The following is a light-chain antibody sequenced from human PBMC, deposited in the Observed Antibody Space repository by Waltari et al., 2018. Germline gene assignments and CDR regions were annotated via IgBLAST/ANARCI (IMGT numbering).Light chain of an antibody. Sequence: QSALTQPASVSGSPGQSITISCTGTSSDVGGYNYVSWYQQHPGKAPKLMIYEVSNRPSGGYNRFSGSKSGNTASLTISGLQAEDEADYYCSSYTSSSTRVFGGGTKLTVL. CDR2: EVS. V-gene: IGLV2-14*01. J-gene: IGLJ3*02. CDR1: SSDVGGYNY. CDR3: SSYTSSSTRV.